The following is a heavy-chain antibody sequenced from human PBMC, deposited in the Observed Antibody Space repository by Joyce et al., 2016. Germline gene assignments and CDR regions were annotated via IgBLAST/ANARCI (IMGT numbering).Heavy chain of an antibody. CDR3: AKGRGLDV. V-gene: IGHV3-23*01. CDR1: GLTFSTHS. CDR2: ILTDIPTT. Sequence: EVQLLESGGGLVQPGGSLRLSCAASGLTFSTHSMSWVRQAPGKGPEWVSAILTDIPTTYYVDSVKGRFTISRDNPKNTLYLQMNSLRAEDTAVYYCAKGRGLDVWGQGTAVTVSS. J-gene: IGHJ6*02.